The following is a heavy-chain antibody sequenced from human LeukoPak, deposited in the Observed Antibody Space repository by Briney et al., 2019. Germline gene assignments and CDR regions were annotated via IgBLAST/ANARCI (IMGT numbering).Heavy chain of an antibody. Sequence: SETLSLTCAVYGGSFSGYCWSWIRQPPGKGLEWIGEINHSGSTNYNPSLKSRVTISVDTSKNQFSLKLSSVTAADTAVYYCARSGYSSGWYVLDYWGQGTLVTVSS. CDR3: ARSGYSSGWYVLDY. CDR2: INHSGST. CDR1: GGSFSGYC. V-gene: IGHV4-34*01. D-gene: IGHD6-19*01. J-gene: IGHJ4*02.